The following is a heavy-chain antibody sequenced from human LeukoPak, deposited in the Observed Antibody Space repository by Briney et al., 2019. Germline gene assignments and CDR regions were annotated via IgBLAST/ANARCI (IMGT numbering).Heavy chain of an antibody. V-gene: IGHV3-21*01. J-gene: IGHJ6*03. CDR3: ARDNEEYYDFWSGYYYYMDV. CDR2: ISISSSYI. CDR1: GFTFSSYS. D-gene: IGHD3-3*01. Sequence: PGGSLRLSCAASGFTFSSYSMNWVRQAPGKGLEWVSSISISSSYIYYADSVKGRFTISRDNAKNSLYLQMNSLRAEDTAVYYCARDNEEYYDFWSGYYYYMDVWGKGTTVTVSS.